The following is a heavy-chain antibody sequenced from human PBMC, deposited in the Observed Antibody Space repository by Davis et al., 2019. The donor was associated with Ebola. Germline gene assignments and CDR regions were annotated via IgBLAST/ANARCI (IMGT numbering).Heavy chain of an antibody. D-gene: IGHD1-14*01. CDR1: GFTFSSYS. CDR2: ISSSSSTI. CDR3: ARVTENYYYYYYMDV. V-gene: IGHV3-48*02. J-gene: IGHJ6*03. Sequence: LSLTCAASGFTFSSYSMNWVRQAPGKGLEWVSYISSSSSTIYYADSVKGRFTISRDNAKNSLYLQMNSLRDEDTAVYYCARVTENYYYYYYMDVWGKGTTVTVSS.